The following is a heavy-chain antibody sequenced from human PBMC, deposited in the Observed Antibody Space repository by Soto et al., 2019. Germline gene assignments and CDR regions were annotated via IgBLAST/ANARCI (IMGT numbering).Heavy chain of an antibody. Sequence: EIQLLESGGGLVQPGGSLRLACEASGFSFSSYALSWVRQAPGRGLEWVSGISGGGISTYYADSVKGRFTISRDKSKNTLYLPMNSLRAEDTAVYSCAKYFSSWSGTYVDYWGQGTLVTVSS. CDR1: GFSFSSYA. D-gene: IGHD6-13*01. CDR3: AKYFSSWSGTYVDY. CDR2: ISGGGIST. J-gene: IGHJ4*02. V-gene: IGHV3-23*01.